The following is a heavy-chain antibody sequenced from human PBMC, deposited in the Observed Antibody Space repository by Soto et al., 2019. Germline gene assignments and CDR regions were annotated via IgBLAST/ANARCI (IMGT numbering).Heavy chain of an antibody. CDR1: GFTFSSYA. V-gene: IGHV3-30-3*01. CDR3: ARDMRLWSGYLPGFDYYYYGMDV. J-gene: IGHJ6*02. D-gene: IGHD3-3*01. Sequence: GGSLRLSCAASGFTFSSYAMHWVRQAPGKGLEWVAVISYDGSNKYYADSVKGRFTISRDNSKNTLYLQMNSLRAEDTAVYYCARDMRLWSGYLPGFDYYYYGMDVWGQGTTVTVSS. CDR2: ISYDGSNK.